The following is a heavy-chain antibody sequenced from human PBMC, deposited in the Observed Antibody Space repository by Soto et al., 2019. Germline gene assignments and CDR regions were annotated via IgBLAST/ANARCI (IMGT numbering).Heavy chain of an antibody. V-gene: IGHV4-38-2*01. CDR3: SPALNY. Sequence: LSLTCAVSNFSLSKEYYWGWIRQPPGKGLEWIGSIHQSGSPYYNPSLKSRLTISIDKSKKQFSLRLSSVTAEDSALYYCSPALNYWGQGTLVTVSS. CDR1: NFSLSKEYY. D-gene: IGHD2-2*01. CDR2: IHQSGSP. J-gene: IGHJ4*02.